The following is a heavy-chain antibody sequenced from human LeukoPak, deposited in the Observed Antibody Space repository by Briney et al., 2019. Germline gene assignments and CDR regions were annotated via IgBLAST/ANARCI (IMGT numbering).Heavy chain of an antibody. Sequence: GRSLRLSCAASGFTFDDYAMHWVRQAPGKGLEWASGINWNSGTIKYADSVKGRFTISRDNAKSSLYLHMNSLRAEDMALYYCVKSPRGSVWYYFDYWGQGALVTVSS. J-gene: IGHJ4*02. CDR3: VKSPRGSVWYYFDY. V-gene: IGHV3-9*03. D-gene: IGHD3-10*01. CDR1: GFTFDDYA. CDR2: INWNSGTI.